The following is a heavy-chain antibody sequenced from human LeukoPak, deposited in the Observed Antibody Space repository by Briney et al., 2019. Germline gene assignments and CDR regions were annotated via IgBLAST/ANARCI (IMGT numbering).Heavy chain of an antibody. J-gene: IGHJ2*01. Sequence: SETLSLTCTVSGGSISSYYWSWIRQPPGEGLEWIGYIYYSGSTNYNPSLKSRVTISVDTSKNQFSLKLSSVTAADTAVYYCARGPVIAAAYWYFDLWGRGTLVTVSS. D-gene: IGHD6-13*01. CDR2: IYYSGST. V-gene: IGHV4-59*01. CDR3: ARGPVIAAAYWYFDL. CDR1: GGSISSYY.